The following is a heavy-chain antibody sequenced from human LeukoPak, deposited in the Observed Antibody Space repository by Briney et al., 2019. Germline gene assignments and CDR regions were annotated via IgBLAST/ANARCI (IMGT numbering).Heavy chain of an antibody. CDR1: GFIFSDFW. D-gene: IGHD3-10*01. J-gene: IGHJ4*02. CDR2: IKADGSVK. CDR3: ARVAKYYYGSETYYFFEH. Sequence: GGSLRLSCAASGFIFSDFWMNWVRQAPGKGLEWVANIKADGSVKYYVDSVKGRFTISRDNAKNSLYLQMNSLRVEDTAVYYCARVAKYYYGSETYYFFEHWGQGTPVTASS. V-gene: IGHV3-7*01.